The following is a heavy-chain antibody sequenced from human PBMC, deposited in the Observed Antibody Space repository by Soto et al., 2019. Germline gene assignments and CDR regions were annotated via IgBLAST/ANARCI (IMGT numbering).Heavy chain of an antibody. Sequence: QVQLVQSGAEVKKPGASVKVSCKASGYTFTSYDINWVRQATGQGLEWMGWMNPNSGDTGYAQKFQGRITMTRNTSISTAYMELSSLRSEDTAVYYCARGSQWFAVTTDWGQGTLVTVSS. J-gene: IGHJ4*02. CDR1: GYTFTSYD. D-gene: IGHD4-17*01. V-gene: IGHV1-8*01. CDR2: MNPNSGDT. CDR3: ARGSQWFAVTTD.